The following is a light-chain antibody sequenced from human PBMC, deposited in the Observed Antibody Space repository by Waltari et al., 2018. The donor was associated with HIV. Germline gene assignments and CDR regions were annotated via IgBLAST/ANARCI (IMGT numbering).Light chain of an antibody. CDR1: KALKTC. J-gene: IGKJ4*01. V-gene: IGKV1-12*01. Sequence: DIQMAQSPSSVSASVGYRVTITCRASKALKTCLAWYQQRPDKAPTLLVYAASSLQNGVPARFNGSGSGLDFTLTITDFQPNDSAIYYCQQAHSFPHTFGGGTRVE. CDR3: QQAHSFPHT. CDR2: AAS.